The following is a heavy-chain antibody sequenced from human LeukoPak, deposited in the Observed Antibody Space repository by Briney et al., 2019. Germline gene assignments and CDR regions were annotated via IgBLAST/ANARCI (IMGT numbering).Heavy chain of an antibody. Sequence: SETLSLTCSVPGGSISSYYWSWIRQPPGKGLEWIGYIYYSGRTSYNPSLKSRVTISVDTSKNQFSLKLSSVTAADMAVYYCARPIAYCGGDCPIGFDYWGQGTLVTVSS. J-gene: IGHJ4*02. D-gene: IGHD2-21*02. CDR3: ARPIAYCGGDCPIGFDY. CDR2: IYYSGRT. V-gene: IGHV4-59*12. CDR1: GGSISSYY.